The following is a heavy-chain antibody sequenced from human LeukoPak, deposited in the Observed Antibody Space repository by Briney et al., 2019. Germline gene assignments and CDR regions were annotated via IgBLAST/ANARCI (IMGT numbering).Heavy chain of an antibody. J-gene: IGHJ4*02. CDR2: ISGSGDST. CDR1: GFTFGSYA. D-gene: IGHD3-22*01. V-gene: IGHV3-23*01. Sequence: GGSLRLSCAASGFTFGSYAMSWVRQAPGKGLEWVSTISGSGDSTYYADSVKGRFTISRGTSKNTLYLQINTLRADDTAVYYCAKVQDSGGYYPYFDYWGQGTLVTVSS. CDR3: AKVQDSGGYYPYFDY.